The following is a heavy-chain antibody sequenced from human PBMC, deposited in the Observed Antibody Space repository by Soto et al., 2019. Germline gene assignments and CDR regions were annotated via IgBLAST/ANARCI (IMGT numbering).Heavy chain of an antibody. CDR1: GYTLTELS. D-gene: IGHD6-6*01. CDR3: ATARYSRSSGNWFDP. CDR2: FDHEDGET. Sequence: QVQRVQSGAEVKKPGASVKDSCKVSGYTLTELSMHWVRQAPGKGREWMGGFDHEDGETIYAQKYKGRVTMTEDTSTGTDDLELRSLRSEDTDVYSCATARYSRSSGNWFDPWGQGTLVTVSS. J-gene: IGHJ5*02. V-gene: IGHV1-24*01.